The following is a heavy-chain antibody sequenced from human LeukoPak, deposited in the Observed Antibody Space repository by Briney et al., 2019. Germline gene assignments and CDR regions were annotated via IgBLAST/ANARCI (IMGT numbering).Heavy chain of an antibody. J-gene: IGHJ5*02. V-gene: IGHV1-18*01. CDR1: GYTFPNYA. CDR2: ISTDTTANT. D-gene: IGHD1-14*01. Sequence: ASVTVSCKGTGYTFPNYAISGVRQPAGKGLEWLGWISTDTTANTNYAQKFQGSVTMTTDTSTSTAYMELRSLRSDDTAVYYCARWLRGYNDWFDPWGQGTLVTVSS. CDR3: ARWLRGYNDWFDP.